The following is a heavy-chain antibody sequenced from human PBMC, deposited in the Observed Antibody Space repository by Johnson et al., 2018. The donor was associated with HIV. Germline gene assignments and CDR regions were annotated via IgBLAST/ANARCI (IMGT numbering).Heavy chain of an antibody. J-gene: IGHJ3*02. Sequence: VQLVESGGGVVRPGGSLRLSCAASGFTVSSYPMHWVRQAPGKGLEWVGRIKSKTDGGTPDYAAPVKGRFTISRDDSKNTLYLQMNSLKTEDTAVYYCTTEWDGLDAFDIWGQGTLVTVSS. CDR3: TTEWDGLDAFDI. CDR2: IKSKTDGGTP. D-gene: IGHD1-26*01. V-gene: IGHV3-15*01. CDR1: GFTVSSYP.